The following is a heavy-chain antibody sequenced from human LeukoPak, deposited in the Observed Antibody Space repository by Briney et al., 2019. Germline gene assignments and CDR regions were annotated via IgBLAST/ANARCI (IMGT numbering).Heavy chain of an antibody. CDR2: ISAYNGNT. CDR3: ARDGVVPAAKNWFDP. CDR1: GYTFTSYG. D-gene: IGHD2-2*01. Sequence: ASVKVSCKASGYTFTSYGISWVRQAPGQGLEWMGWISAYNGNTNYAQKLQGRVTMTTDTSTSTANMELRSLRSDDTAVYYCARDGVVPAAKNWFDPWGQGTLVTVSS. J-gene: IGHJ5*02. V-gene: IGHV1-18*01.